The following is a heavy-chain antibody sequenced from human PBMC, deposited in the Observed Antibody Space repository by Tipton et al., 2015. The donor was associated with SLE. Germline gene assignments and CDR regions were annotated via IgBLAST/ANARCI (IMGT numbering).Heavy chain of an antibody. Sequence: SLRLSCAASGFTFSSYWMSWVRQAPGKGLEWVANIKQDGSEKYYVDSVKGRFTISRDNAKNSLYLQMNSLRAEDTAVYYCARDRIVGATGYFDYWGQGTLVTVSS. CDR3: ARDRIVGATGYFDY. V-gene: IGHV3-7*01. CDR2: IKQDGSEK. D-gene: IGHD1-26*01. CDR1: GFTFSSYW. J-gene: IGHJ4*02.